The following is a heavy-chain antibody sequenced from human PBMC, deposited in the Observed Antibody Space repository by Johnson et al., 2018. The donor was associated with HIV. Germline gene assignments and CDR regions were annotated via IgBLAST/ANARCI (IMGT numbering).Heavy chain of an antibody. CDR1: GFTFSSYW. J-gene: IGHJ3*02. Sequence: VQLVESGGGLVQPGGSLRLSCAASGFTFSSYWMTWVRQAPGQGLEWVATLPDGGSQKYYLDAVKGRFSISRDNAKNSLYLQMNSLRTEDTALYYCAKGSLVGPNDAFDIWGQGTMVTVSS. CDR3: AKGSLVGPNDAFDI. CDR2: LPDGGSQK. D-gene: IGHD3-16*02. V-gene: IGHV3-7*03.